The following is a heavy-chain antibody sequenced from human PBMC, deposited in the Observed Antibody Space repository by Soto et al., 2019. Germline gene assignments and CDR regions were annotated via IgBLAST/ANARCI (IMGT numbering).Heavy chain of an antibody. CDR1: GYSFTSYG. V-gene: IGHV1-18*04. CDR2: ISGHNGNT. J-gene: IGHJ4*02. D-gene: IGHD3-22*01. CDR3: ARHRFNYYDDTVYYYFDY. Sequence: GGSVKVSCKASGYSFTSYGISWVRQAPGQGPEWMGWISGHNGNTNHPQSLQGRVTMTTDTSRNTAYMELRSLRSDDTAVYYCARHRFNYYDDTVYYYFDYWGQGTLVTVSS.